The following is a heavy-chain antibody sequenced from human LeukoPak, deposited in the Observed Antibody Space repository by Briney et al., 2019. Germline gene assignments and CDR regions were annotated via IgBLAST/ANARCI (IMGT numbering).Heavy chain of an antibody. J-gene: IGHJ4*02. Sequence: GGSLRLSCAASGFTLSSYRMNWVRQAPGKGLEWVSYISSSSRTIYYADSVKSRFTISRDNAKNSLYLQMNSLRAEDTAVYYCARSSRELGGYAPWELMPPFDYWGQGTLVTVSS. CDR3: ARSSRELGGYAPWELMPPFDY. V-gene: IGHV3-48*01. D-gene: IGHD1-7*01. CDR2: ISSSSRTI. CDR1: GFTLSSYR.